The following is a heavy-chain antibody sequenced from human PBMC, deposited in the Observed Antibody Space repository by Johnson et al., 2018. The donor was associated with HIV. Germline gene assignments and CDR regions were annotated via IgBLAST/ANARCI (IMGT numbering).Heavy chain of an antibody. V-gene: IGHV3-30*04. CDR3: ARLPSGYNRDTFNI. CDR2: ISYNEDKK. CDR1: GFTFRTFP. D-gene: IGHD5-18*01. J-gene: IGHJ3*02. Sequence: VQLVESGGGVVQPWRSLRLSCAASGFTFRTFPMHWVRQAPGKGLEWMAFISYNEDKKYYADSVKGRFTISRDNSKNILYLQMNSLRAEDTATYYCARLPSGYNRDTFNIWGQGTMVTVSS.